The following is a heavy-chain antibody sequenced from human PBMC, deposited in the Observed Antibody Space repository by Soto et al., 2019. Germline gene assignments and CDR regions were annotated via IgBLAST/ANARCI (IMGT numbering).Heavy chain of an antibody. D-gene: IGHD3-22*01. CDR2: IYYSGST. CDR3: ARWVDYYDRSGYYVGWFDP. V-gene: IGHV4-59*01. J-gene: IGHJ5*02. Sequence: SETLSLTCTVSGGSISSYYWRWIRQPPGRGLEWIGYIYYSGSTNYNPSLKSRVTISVDTSKNQFSLKLSSVTAAATAVYYCARWVDYYDRSGYYVGWFDPWGQGTLVTVSS. CDR1: GGSISSYY.